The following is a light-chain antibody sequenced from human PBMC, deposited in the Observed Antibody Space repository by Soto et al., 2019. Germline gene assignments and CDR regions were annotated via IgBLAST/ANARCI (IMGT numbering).Light chain of an antibody. CDR3: QQYNDWPPWT. V-gene: IGKV3-15*01. J-gene: IGKJ1*01. Sequence: EVVMTQSPATLSVSPGERATLSCRASQSVIINLAWYQQKPGQAPRLLIYGASTRATGIPDRFSGSGSGTEFTLTITSLQSEDSATYYCQQYNDWPPWTFGRGTKVEIK. CDR2: GAS. CDR1: QSVIIN.